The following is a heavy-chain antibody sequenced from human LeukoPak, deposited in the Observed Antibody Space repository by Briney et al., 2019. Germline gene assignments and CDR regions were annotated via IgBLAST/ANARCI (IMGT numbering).Heavy chain of an antibody. Sequence: QPGRSLRLSCAASGFTFSSYAMHWVRQAPGRGLEWVAVILSDGSNKYYADSVKGRFTISRDNSKNTAYLQMNSLRTEDTAMYYCARASVDPPMDDYWGQGSLVIVSS. CDR2: ILSDGSNK. CDR3: ARASVDPPMDDY. V-gene: IGHV3-30-3*01. CDR1: GFTFSSYA. D-gene: IGHD5-18*01. J-gene: IGHJ4*02.